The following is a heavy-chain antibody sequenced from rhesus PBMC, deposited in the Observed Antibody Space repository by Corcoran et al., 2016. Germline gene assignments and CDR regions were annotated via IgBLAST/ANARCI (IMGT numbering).Heavy chain of an antibody. D-gene: IGHD6-31*01. Sequence: QLQLQESGPGLVKPSETLSVTCAVSGGSISSSYWSWIRQAPGKGLEWIGYIYGSGSSTNYNPSLKSRVTLSVDTSKNQFSLELSSVTAADTAVYYCARRGSGWTRDYWGQGVLVTVSS. V-gene: IGHV4-169*01. CDR2: IYGSGSST. CDR3: ARRGSGWTRDY. CDR1: GGSISSSY. J-gene: IGHJ4*01.